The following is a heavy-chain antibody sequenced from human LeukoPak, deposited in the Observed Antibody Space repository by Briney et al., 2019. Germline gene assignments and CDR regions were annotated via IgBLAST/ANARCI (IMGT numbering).Heavy chain of an antibody. V-gene: IGHV1-18*01. CDR1: GYTFTSYG. CDR3: ARDPGYSSGWTHSYYGMDV. D-gene: IGHD6-19*01. Sequence: ASVKVSCKASGYTFTSYGISWVRQAPGQGLQWMGWISTYNGNTNYAQKLQGRVTMTTDTSTGTAYMELRSLGSDDTAVYYCARDPGYSSGWTHSYYGMDVWGQGTTVTVSS. J-gene: IGHJ6*02. CDR2: ISTYNGNT.